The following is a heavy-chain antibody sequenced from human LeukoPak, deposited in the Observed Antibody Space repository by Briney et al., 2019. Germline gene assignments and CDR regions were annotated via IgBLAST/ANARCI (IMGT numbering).Heavy chain of an antibody. Sequence: SETLSLTCTVSSGSISNYYWSWIRQPPGKGLEWIGYIYYSGSTNYNPSLKSRVTISVDTSKNQFSLKLSSVTAADTAVYYCAAVVVSGTPYFDYWGQGTLVTVSS. CDR2: IYYSGST. D-gene: IGHD2-21*02. CDR3: AAVVVSGTPYFDY. CDR1: SGSISNYY. V-gene: IGHV4-59*01. J-gene: IGHJ4*02.